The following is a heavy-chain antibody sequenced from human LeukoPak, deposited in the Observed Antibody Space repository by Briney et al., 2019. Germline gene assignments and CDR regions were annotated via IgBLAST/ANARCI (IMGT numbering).Heavy chain of an antibody. Sequence: SQTLSLTCSVSGGSISSGSYYWSWIRQPAGKGLEWIGRIYTSGSTNYNPSLKSRATISVDTSKNQFSLKLSSVTAADTAVYYCAREPMVRGVYYYYYMDVWGKGTTVTISS. V-gene: IGHV4-61*02. CDR3: AREPMVRGVYYYYYMDV. D-gene: IGHD3-10*01. J-gene: IGHJ6*03. CDR2: IYTSGST. CDR1: GGSISSGSYY.